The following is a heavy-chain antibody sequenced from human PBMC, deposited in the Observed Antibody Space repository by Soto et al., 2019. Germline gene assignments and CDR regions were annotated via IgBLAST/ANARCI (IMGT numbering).Heavy chain of an antibody. J-gene: IGHJ4*02. CDR2: IVGSGGST. CDR3: AKGKGVYYYGSGSYYLHYFDY. Sequence: EVQLLESGGGLVQPGGSLRLSCAASGFTFSSYAMSWVRQAPGRGLEWVSAIVGSGGSTYYADSVKGRFTISRDNSKNPLELQMNSLRAEDTAVYYCAKGKGVYYYGSGSYYLHYFDYWGQGTLVTVSS. CDR1: GFTFSSYA. D-gene: IGHD3-10*01. V-gene: IGHV3-23*01.